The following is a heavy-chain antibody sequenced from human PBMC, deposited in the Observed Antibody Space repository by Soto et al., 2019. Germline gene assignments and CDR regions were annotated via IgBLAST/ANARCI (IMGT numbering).Heavy chain of an antibody. D-gene: IGHD3-16*02. CDR1: GYTFTSYD. CDR2: MNPNSGNT. Sequence: ASVKVSCKASGYTFTSYDINWVRQAIGQGLEWMGWMNPNSGNTGYAQKFQGRVTMTRNTSISTAYMELSSLRSEDTAVYYCARQPPPYDYVWGSYRYVSDVWGQGTTVTVSS. J-gene: IGHJ6*02. CDR3: ARQPPPYDYVWGSYRYVSDV. V-gene: IGHV1-8*01.